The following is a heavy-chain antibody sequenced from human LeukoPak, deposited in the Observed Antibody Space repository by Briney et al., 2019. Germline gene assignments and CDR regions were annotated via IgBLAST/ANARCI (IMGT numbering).Heavy chain of an antibody. Sequence: ASVKVSCKASGYTFTSYGISWVRQAPGQGLELMGWISAYNGNTNYAQKLQGRVTMTTDTSTTTAYMEMRSLRSDATAVYYCARRWHGPNWFAPWGQGTLVTVSS. V-gene: IGHV1-18*01. J-gene: IGHJ5*02. CDR3: ARRWHGPNWFAP. CDR1: GYTFTSYG. CDR2: ISAYNGNT. D-gene: IGHD5-24*01.